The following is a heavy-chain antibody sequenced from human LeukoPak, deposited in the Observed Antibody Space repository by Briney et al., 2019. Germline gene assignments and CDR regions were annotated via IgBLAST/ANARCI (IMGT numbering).Heavy chain of an antibody. D-gene: IGHD6-6*01. Sequence: ASVKVSCKASGYSFTTYSISWVRQAPGQGLEWMGWISAYNGNTDYAQKFQGRVTMTTDTSTNTAYMELRSLRSDDTAIYYCAKGLPGRQSFDYWGQGTLVAVSS. V-gene: IGHV1-18*01. J-gene: IGHJ4*02. CDR1: GYSFTTYS. CDR2: ISAYNGNT. CDR3: AKGLPGRQSFDY.